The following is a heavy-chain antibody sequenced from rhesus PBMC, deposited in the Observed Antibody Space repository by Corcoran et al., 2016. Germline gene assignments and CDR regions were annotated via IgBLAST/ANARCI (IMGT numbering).Heavy chain of an antibody. CDR2: IYGSSTST. Sequence: QVQLQESGPGVVKPSETLSLTCAVSGGSISDSYRWTCIRQPPGKGLECIGYIYGSSTSTNYNPSLKSLVTISKDTYKNQFSLKLSSVTAADTAVYYCARELTWFFDDWGQGVLVTVSS. CDR3: ARELTWFFDD. D-gene: IGHD1-38*01. J-gene: IGHJ4*01. CDR1: GGSISDSYR. V-gene: IGHV4S10*01.